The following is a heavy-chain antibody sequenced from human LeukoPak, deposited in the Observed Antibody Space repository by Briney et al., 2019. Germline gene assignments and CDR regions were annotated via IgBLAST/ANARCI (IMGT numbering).Heavy chain of an antibody. V-gene: IGHV3-30*02. CDR2: IRYDGSNK. CDR1: GFTFSSYG. Sequence: GGSLRLSCAASGFTFSSYGMHWVRQAPGKGLEWVAFIRYDGSNKYYADSVKGRFTISRDNSKNTLYLQMNSLRAEDTAVYYCARDYSTVTTFFDYWGQGTLVTVSS. CDR3: ARDYSTVTTFFDY. D-gene: IGHD4-17*01. J-gene: IGHJ4*02.